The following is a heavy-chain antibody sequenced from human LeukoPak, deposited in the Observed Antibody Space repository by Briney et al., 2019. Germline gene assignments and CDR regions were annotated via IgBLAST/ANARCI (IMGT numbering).Heavy chain of an antibody. CDR3: ATAPQVTAILD. Sequence: PGGSLRLSCAASGFTFSSSWMHWVRQAPGKGLVWVSRIDSDGHPTTYADSLKGRFTISRDNAKNTLCLQMNGLSAEDTAVYYCATAPQVTAILDWGQGTLVTVSS. CDR1: GFTFSSSW. J-gene: IGHJ4*02. CDR2: IDSDGHPT. V-gene: IGHV3-74*01. D-gene: IGHD2-21*02.